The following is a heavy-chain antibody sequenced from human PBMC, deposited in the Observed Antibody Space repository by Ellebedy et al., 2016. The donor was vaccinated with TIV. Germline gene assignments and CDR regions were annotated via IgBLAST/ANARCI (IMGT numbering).Heavy chain of an antibody. J-gene: IGHJ4*02. CDR2: IYSGGST. Sequence: GESLKISCAASGSTFNSYSLNWVRQAPGKGLEWVSVIYSGGSTYYADSVKGRFTISRDNSKNTLYLQMNSLRAEDTAVYYCARDRGERGLLSFFDLWGQGTLVTVS. CDR3: ARDRGERGLLSFFDL. CDR1: GSTFNSYS. D-gene: IGHD2/OR15-2a*01. V-gene: IGHV3-53*01.